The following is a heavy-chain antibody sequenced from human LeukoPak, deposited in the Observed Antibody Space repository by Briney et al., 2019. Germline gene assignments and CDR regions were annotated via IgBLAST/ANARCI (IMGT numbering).Heavy chain of an antibody. V-gene: IGHV3-7*01. Sequence: GGSLRLSCAASGFTFSDYWMTWVRQAPGKGLEGVANIKQDGSVKYYMDSVKGRFTISRENTKNSLYLQMNSLRAEDTAVYNCARIGYSSSSLDYWGQGTLVTVSS. J-gene: IGHJ4*02. D-gene: IGHD6-6*01. CDR3: ARIGYSSSSLDY. CDR2: IKQDGSVK. CDR1: GFTFSDYW.